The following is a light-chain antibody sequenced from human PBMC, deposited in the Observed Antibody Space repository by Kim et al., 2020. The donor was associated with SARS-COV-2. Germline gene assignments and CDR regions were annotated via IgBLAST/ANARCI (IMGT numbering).Light chain of an antibody. V-gene: IGLV5-45*02. CDR1: SDINVGTYS. CDR3: MIWHSSAWV. J-gene: IGLJ3*02. Sequence: LTCTLRSDINVGTYSIYWYQQKPGSPPQYLLRYKSYSVKQQGSGAPSRFSGSKDASANAGILLISGLQSEDEADYYCMIWHSSAWVFGGGTQLTVL. CDR2: YKSYSVK.